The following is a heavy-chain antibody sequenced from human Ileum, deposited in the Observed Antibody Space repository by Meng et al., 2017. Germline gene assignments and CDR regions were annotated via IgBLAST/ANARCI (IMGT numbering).Heavy chain of an antibody. Sequence: QVQLVQAGAEVNKPWSSVKVSCKASGGTFSSYAISWVRQAPGQGLEWMGGIIPIFGTANYAQKFQGRVTITADKSTSTAYMELSSLRSEDTAVYYCASGGDTIFGVVTTFDYWGQGTLVTVSS. CDR3: ASGGDTIFGVVTTFDY. J-gene: IGHJ4*02. CDR2: IIPIFGTA. V-gene: IGHV1-69*06. CDR1: GGTFSSYA. D-gene: IGHD3-3*01.